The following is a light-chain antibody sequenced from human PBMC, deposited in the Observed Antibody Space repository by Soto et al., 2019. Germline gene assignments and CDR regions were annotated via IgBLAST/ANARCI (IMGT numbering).Light chain of an antibody. V-gene: IGKV1-5*01. Sequence: DIQMTQSPSTLSASVGDRVTITCRASQSISSWLAWYQQKPGKAPKLLIYDAFSLESGVPSRFSGSGSGTEFTLSISSLQPDDFAPYYCQQYNSYSLYTFGQGTKLEIK. CDR2: DAF. CDR1: QSISSW. CDR3: QQYNSYSLYT. J-gene: IGKJ2*01.